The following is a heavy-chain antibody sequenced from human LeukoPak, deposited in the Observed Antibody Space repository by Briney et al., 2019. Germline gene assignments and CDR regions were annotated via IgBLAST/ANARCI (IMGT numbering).Heavy chain of an antibody. J-gene: IGHJ3*02. V-gene: IGHV3-30-3*01. CDR1: GFTFSSYA. CDR2: ISYDGSNK. CDR3: VRDAVTDRFSAFDI. D-gene: IGHD2-21*02. Sequence: GGSLRLSCAASGFTFSSYAMHWVREAPGKGQEWVAVISYDGSNKYYADSVKGRFTISRDNSKNTLYLQMNSLRAEDTAVYYCVRDAVTDRFSAFDIWGQGTMVTVSS.